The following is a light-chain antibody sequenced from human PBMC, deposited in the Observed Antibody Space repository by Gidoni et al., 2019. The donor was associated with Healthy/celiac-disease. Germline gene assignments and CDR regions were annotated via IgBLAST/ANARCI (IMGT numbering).Light chain of an antibody. CDR2: KAS. J-gene: IGKJ2*01. V-gene: IGKV1-5*03. Sequence: DIQMTQSPSTLSAAVGDRVTITCRASQSISSWLAWYQQKPGKGPKLLNDKASSLESGVPSRFSGSGSGTEFTLTISSLQPDDFATYYCQQYNSYSPTFGQGTKLEIK. CDR3: QQYNSYSPT. CDR1: QSISSW.